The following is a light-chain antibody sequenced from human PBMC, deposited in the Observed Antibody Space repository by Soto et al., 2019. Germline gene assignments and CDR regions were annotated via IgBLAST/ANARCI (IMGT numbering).Light chain of an antibody. V-gene: IGKV3-11*01. Sequence: EIVLTQSPATLSLSPGERATLSCRASQSVSSYLAWYQQKPGQAPRLLIYDASNRATGIPARFSGSGSGTDFTLTISSLEPEDFAVYYCQQRSNWPRTFGHVT. CDR2: DAS. CDR1: QSVSSY. CDR3: QQRSNWPRT. J-gene: IGKJ1*01.